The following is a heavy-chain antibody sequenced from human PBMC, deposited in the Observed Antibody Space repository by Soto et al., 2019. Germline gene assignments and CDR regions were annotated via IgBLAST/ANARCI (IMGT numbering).Heavy chain of an antibody. D-gene: IGHD1-26*01. CDR3: ARGGALYYYYYMDV. CDR2: INSDGSST. J-gene: IGHJ6*03. V-gene: IGHV3-74*01. CDR1: GFTFSSYW. Sequence: GGSLRLSCAASGFTFSSYWMHWVRQAPGKGLVWVSRINSDGSSTSYADSVKGRFTISRDNAKNTLYLQMNSLRAEDTAVYYCARGGALYYYYYMDVWGKGTTVTVSS.